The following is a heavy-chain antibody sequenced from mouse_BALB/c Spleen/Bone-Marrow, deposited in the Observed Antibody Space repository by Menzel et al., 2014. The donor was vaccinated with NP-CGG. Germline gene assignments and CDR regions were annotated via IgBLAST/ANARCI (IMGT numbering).Heavy chain of an antibody. Sequence: EVQLVESGPDLVKPSQSLSLTCTVTGYSITSGYGWHWIRPFPGNKLEWMGYIHYRGSTNYNPSLKSRISITRDTSKNQFSLQLNSVTTEDTATYYCTRETTAVADFDYWGQGATLTVTS. CDR1: GYSITSGYG. CDR2: IHYRGST. CDR3: TRETTAVADFDY. D-gene: IGHD1-1*01. V-gene: IGHV3-1*02. J-gene: IGHJ2*01.